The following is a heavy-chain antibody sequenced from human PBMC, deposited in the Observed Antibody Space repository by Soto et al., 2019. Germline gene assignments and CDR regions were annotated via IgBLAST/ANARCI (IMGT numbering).Heavy chain of an antibody. CDR2: ISYDGSNK. CDR3: ANREGELMVY. CDR1: GFTFSSYA. D-gene: IGHD2-8*01. Sequence: QVQLVESGGGVVQPGRSLRLSCAASGFTFSSYAMHWVRQAPGKGLEWVAVISYDGSNKYYADSVKGRFTISRDNSKNTVYLQMNSLRVEDTAVYYCANREGELMVYWGQGTLVTVSS. V-gene: IGHV3-30-3*01. J-gene: IGHJ4*02.